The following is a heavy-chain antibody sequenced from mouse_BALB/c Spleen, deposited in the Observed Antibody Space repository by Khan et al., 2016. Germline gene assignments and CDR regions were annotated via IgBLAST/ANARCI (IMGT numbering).Heavy chain of an antibody. CDR1: VFNIKDTY. V-gene: IGHV14-3*02. CDR2: IDPASGNI. J-gene: IGHJ2*01. D-gene: IGHD3-1*01. Sequence: VQLQQAGAELVRPGASVKLSCTASVFNIKDTYIYWVKQRPDQGLEWIGRIDPASGNIKYDPKFQGKAAITADTSSNAAYLQLSGLTSADTAVYYCARSGGYDIYSLHYWGQGTTLTGSS. CDR3: ARSGGYDIYSLHY.